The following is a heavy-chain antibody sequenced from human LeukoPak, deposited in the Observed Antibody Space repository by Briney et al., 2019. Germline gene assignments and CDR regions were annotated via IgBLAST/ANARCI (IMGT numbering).Heavy chain of an antibody. CDR2: INPYTGGT. D-gene: IGHD2-8*02. J-gene: IGHJ4*02. Sequence: ASVKVSCKASGYTFTGYYMHWIRQAPGQGLEWMGWINPYTGGTNYAQKFQGRVTMTRDTSISTAYMELSRVTSDDTAVYYCARPYSTGNTCHDFFDYWGQGTLVTVSS. CDR1: GYTFTGYY. CDR3: ARPYSTGNTCHDFFDY. V-gene: IGHV1-2*02.